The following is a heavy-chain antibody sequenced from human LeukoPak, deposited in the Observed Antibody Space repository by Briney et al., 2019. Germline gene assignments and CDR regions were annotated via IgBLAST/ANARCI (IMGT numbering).Heavy chain of an antibody. CDR1: GFTFSSYG. V-gene: IGHV3-33*08. J-gene: IGHJ4*02. Sequence: GGSLRLSCAASGFTFSSYGMHWVRQAPGKGLEWVAVIWYGGSNKYYADSVKGRFTISRDNSKNTLYLQMNSLRAEDTAVYYCATDYGDNEGSVYWGQGTLVTVSS. CDR2: IWYGGSNK. D-gene: IGHD4-17*01. CDR3: ATDYGDNEGSVY.